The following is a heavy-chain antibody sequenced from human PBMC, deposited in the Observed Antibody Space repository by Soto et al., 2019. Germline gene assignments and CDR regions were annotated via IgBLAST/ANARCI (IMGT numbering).Heavy chain of an antibody. Sequence: EVQLLESGGGLVQPGGSLRLSCAASGFTFSNYAMSWVRQAPGKGLEWVSTISGGGDSTYYADSVKGRFPISRDNSKNSLYLQVNSLRAEDTAAYYCAKRSLTPAAMKSPFDYWGQGTLVTVSS. D-gene: IGHD2-2*01. V-gene: IGHV3-23*01. CDR3: AKRSLTPAAMKSPFDY. J-gene: IGHJ4*02. CDR2: ISGGGDST. CDR1: GFTFSNYA.